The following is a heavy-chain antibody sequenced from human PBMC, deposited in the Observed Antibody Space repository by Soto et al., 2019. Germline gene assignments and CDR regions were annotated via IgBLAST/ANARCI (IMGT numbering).Heavy chain of an antibody. V-gene: IGHV3-23*01. CDR2: ISTTGGST. CDR1: GFTFNAYS. Sequence: DVQLLESGGRLVQPGGSLRLSCAASGFTFNAYSLSWVRQAPGKGLEWVSAISTTGGSTYYADSVKGRFTIPRDNSQNTLSLQMNSLRAEDTAVYYCARPDGATYNFRYWGQGTLVTVSS. J-gene: IGHJ4*02. CDR3: ARPDGATYNFRY. D-gene: IGHD1-1*01.